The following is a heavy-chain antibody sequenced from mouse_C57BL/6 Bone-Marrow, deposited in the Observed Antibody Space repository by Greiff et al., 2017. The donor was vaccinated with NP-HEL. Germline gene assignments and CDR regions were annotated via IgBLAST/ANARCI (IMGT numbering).Heavy chain of an antibody. CDR2: IYPRCGNT. CDR1: GYTFTSYG. Sequence: VQLQQSGAELARPGASVKLSCKASGYTFTSYGISWVKQRTGQGLEWIGVIYPRCGNTYYNEKFKGKATLTEVQSSSTAYMDLRSLTSKDSAINFCARWGRRRYFYDWGKGTTVTVSS. V-gene: IGHV1-81*01. J-gene: IGHJ1*03. CDR3: ARWGRRRYFYD.